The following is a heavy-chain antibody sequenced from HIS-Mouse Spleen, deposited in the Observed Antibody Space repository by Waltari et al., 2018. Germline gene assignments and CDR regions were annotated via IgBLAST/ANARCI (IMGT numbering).Heavy chain of an antibody. V-gene: IGHV3-48*01. CDR1: GFTFSSYS. D-gene: IGHD1-26*01. Sequence: EVQLVESGGGLVQPGGSLRLSCAASGFTFSSYSMNWVRQAPGKGLVWVSYISSSSSTIYYADSVKGRFTISRDNAKNSLYLQMNSLRAEDTAVYYCARGASGSYYLVSVSDYWGQGTLVTVSS. J-gene: IGHJ4*02. CDR3: ARGASGSYYLVSVSDY. CDR2: ISSSSSTI.